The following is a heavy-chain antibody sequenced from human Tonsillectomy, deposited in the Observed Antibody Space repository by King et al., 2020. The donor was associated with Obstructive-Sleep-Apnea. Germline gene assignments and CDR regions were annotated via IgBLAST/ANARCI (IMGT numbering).Heavy chain of an antibody. CDR3: AKDLIPPSELPSDY. Sequence: QLVQSGGGVVQPGRSLRLSCAASGFTFSSYGMHWVRQAPGKGLEWVAFIRYDGSNKYYADSVKGRFTISRDNSKNTLYLQMNSLRAEDTAVYYCAKDLIPPSELPSDYWGQGTLVTVSS. D-gene: IGHD1-26*01. CDR2: IRYDGSNK. V-gene: IGHV3-30*02. J-gene: IGHJ4*02. CDR1: GFTFSSYG.